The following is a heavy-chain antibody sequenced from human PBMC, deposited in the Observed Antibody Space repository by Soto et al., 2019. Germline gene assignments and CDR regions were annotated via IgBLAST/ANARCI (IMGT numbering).Heavy chain of an antibody. CDR2: ISYDGSNK. CDR1: GFTFSSYA. D-gene: IGHD6-19*01. Sequence: QVQLVESGGGVVQPGRSLRLSCAASGFTFSSYAMHWVRQAPGKGLEWVAVISYDGSNKYYADSVKGRFTISRDNSKNTLYLQMNSLRAEDTAVYYCARDQQWQPLGFDYWGQGTLVTVS. V-gene: IGHV3-30-3*01. CDR3: ARDQQWQPLGFDY. J-gene: IGHJ4*02.